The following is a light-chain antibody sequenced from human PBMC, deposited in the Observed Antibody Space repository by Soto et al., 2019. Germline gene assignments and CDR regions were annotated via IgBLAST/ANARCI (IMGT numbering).Light chain of an antibody. V-gene: IGLV2-14*01. CDR2: DVS. CDR3: TSYTSSSTYV. J-gene: IGLJ1*01. CDR1: SSDVGGYNY. Sequence: QSVLTQPASVSGSPGQSITISCTGTSSDVGGYNYVSWYQQHPGKAPKLMIYDVSNRPSGVSNRSSGSKSGNTASLTISGLQAEDEADYYSTSYTSSSTYVFGTGTKVTVL.